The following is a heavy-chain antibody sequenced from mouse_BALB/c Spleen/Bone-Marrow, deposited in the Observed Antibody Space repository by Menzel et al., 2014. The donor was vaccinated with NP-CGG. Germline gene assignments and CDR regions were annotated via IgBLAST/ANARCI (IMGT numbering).Heavy chain of an antibody. V-gene: IGHV5-4*02. CDR1: GFTFSDYY. CDR3: AREVSMDY. CDR2: ISDGGSYT. J-gene: IGHJ4*01. Sequence: EVQRVESRGGLVKPGGSLKLSCAASGFTFSDYYMYWVRQTPEKRLEWVATISDGGSYTYYPDSVKGRFTISRDNAKNNLFLQLSSLKSEDTAMYYCAREVSMDYWGQGTSVTVSS.